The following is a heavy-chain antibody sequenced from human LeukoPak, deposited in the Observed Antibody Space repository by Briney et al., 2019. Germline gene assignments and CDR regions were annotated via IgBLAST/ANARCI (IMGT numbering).Heavy chain of an antibody. Sequence: PGGSLRLSCAASGFTFSSYWMSWVRQAPRKGLEWVANINKDGGEKYYVDSVKGRFTISRGNAKNSLYLQMNSLRADDTAVHYCVKDSPPRYSGSPPAYWGQGTLVTVSS. V-gene: IGHV3-7*03. CDR2: INKDGGEK. CDR3: VKDSPPRYSGSPPAY. CDR1: GFTFSSYW. J-gene: IGHJ4*02. D-gene: IGHD1-26*01.